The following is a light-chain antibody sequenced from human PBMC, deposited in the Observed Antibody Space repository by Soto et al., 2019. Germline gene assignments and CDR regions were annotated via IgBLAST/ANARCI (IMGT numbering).Light chain of an antibody. CDR2: GAT. Sequence: IVMTQTPLSLSVTPGHPAAISFKASQTLLHSDGKTYLYWYQQKPGQAPRLLIYGATSRATGIPDRFSGTGSETDFTLTISRLEPEDFAVYYCQQYGSSNTFGQGTRLEIK. J-gene: IGKJ5*01. V-gene: IGKV3-20*01. CDR1: QTLLHSDGKTY. CDR3: QQYGSSNT.